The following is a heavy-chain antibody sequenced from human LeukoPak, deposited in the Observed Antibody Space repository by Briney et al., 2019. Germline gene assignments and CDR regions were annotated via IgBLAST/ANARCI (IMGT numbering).Heavy chain of an antibody. CDR3: ARGGVAPNPFDY. CDR2: IIPTFGTA. Sequence: SVKVSCKASGGTFSSYAISWVRQAPGQGLEWMGGIIPTFGTANYAQKFQGRVTITADESTSTAYMELSSLRSEDTAVYYCARGGVAPNPFDYWGQGTLVTVSS. CDR1: GGTFSSYA. D-gene: IGHD5-12*01. V-gene: IGHV1-69*13. J-gene: IGHJ4*02.